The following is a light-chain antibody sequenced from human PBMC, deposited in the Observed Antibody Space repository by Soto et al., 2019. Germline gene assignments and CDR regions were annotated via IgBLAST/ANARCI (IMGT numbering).Light chain of an antibody. Sequence: QSALAQPASVSGSFGQSITISCSGPNTDLGVYGYVSWYQHHPGKAPKLLIYDVINRPSGISDRFSGSKSGDTASLTISGLLAEDEADYFCFSKISGFVYGFGTGTKLTVL. V-gene: IGLV2-14*01. J-gene: IGLJ1*01. CDR3: FSKISGFVYG. CDR2: DVI. CDR1: NTDLGVYGY.